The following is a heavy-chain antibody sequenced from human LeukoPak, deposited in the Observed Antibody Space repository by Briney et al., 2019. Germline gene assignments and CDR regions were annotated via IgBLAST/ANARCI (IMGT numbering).Heavy chain of an antibody. V-gene: IGHV3-48*01. Sequence: GGSLRLSCAASGFTFRSYSMNWVRQAPGKGLEWVSYISSSSSTIYYADSVKGRFTISRDNAKNSLYLQMNSLRAEDTAVYYCARDRSEDDSSGYIHRDFDSWGHGTLVIVSS. CDR3: ARDRSEDDSSGYIHRDFDS. J-gene: IGHJ4*01. D-gene: IGHD3-22*01. CDR1: GFTFRSYS. CDR2: ISSSSSTI.